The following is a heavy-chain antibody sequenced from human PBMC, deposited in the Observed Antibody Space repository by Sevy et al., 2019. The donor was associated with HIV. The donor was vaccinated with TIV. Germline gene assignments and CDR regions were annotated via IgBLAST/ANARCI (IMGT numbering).Heavy chain of an antibody. CDR3: VREGWNELHGMDV. V-gene: IGHV1-18*01. J-gene: IGHJ6*02. CDR2: ISAYNGYS. Sequence: ASVKVSCKAYGYTFNSYGISWVRQAPGQGLEWMGWISAYNGYSNHAQKVKGRVTMTTDTSTSTAYLELRSLTSDDTAVYFCVREGWNELHGMDVWGQGTAVTVSS. CDR1: GYTFNSYG. D-gene: IGHD1-1*01.